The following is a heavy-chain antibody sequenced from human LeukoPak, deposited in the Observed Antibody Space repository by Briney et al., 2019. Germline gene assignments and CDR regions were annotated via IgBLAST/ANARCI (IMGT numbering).Heavy chain of an antibody. J-gene: IGHJ4*02. Sequence: GGSLRLSCAASGFTFSSYTMNWVRQAPGKGLEWVSYIRSTSSTIHYADSVKGRFTISRDNAKNSLYLQMNSLRAEDMAVYYCARDWTVTMDYWGQGTLVTVSS. CDR1: GFTFSSYT. D-gene: IGHD4-17*01. CDR2: IRSTSSTI. CDR3: ARDWTVTMDY. V-gene: IGHV3-48*01.